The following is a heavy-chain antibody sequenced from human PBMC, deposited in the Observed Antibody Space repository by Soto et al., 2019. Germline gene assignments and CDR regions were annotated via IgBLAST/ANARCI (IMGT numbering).Heavy chain of an antibody. Sequence: QVQLQESGPGLVKPSETLSLTCTVSGDSITSSSSYWDWIRQSPGGGLEWIGAIYYTGTTYYNPSLKSRVTVSVDTSQNQCSLKLTSVTAAYTAVYYCAIHPNRPVAGDSCGQGTLVTVSS. CDR3: AIHPNRPVAGDS. CDR1: GDSITSSSSY. J-gene: IGHJ5*01. V-gene: IGHV4-39*01. D-gene: IGHD6-19*01. CDR2: IYYTGTT.